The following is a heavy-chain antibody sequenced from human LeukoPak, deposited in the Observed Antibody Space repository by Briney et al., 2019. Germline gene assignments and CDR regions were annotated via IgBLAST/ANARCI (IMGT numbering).Heavy chain of an antibody. CDR2: IIPIFGTA. D-gene: IGHD1-1*01. CDR1: GGTFSSYA. Sequence: SVKVSCKASGGTFSSYAISWVRQAPGQGLEWMGGIIPIFGTANYAQKFQGRVTITADESTSTAYMELSSLRSEDTAVYYCARDRRQPDAFDIWGQGTMVTVSS. J-gene: IGHJ3*02. V-gene: IGHV1-69*13. CDR3: ARDRRQPDAFDI.